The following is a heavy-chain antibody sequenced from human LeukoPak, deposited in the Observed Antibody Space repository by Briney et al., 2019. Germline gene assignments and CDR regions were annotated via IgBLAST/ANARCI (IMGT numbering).Heavy chain of an antibody. J-gene: IGHJ4*02. CDR2: IDPSNGDS. V-gene: IGHV1-2*02. CDR1: GYTLTDYY. D-gene: IGHD1-26*01. Sequence: ASVKVSCKASGYTLTDYYIHWVRQAPGQGLEWMAWIDPSNGDSYYAQKFQGRVTMTRDTSITTAYMELSSLRSDDTAIYYCARSPIGLGFFDYWGQGTLVTVSS. CDR3: ARSPIGLGFFDY.